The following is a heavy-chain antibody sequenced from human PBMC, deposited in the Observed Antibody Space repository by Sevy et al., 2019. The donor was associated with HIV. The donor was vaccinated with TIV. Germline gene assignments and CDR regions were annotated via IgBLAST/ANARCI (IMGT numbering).Heavy chain of an antibody. D-gene: IGHD6-19*01. CDR2: INHSGST. CDR1: GGSFSGYY. Sequence: SETLSLTCAVYGGSFSGYYWSWIRHPPGKGLEWIGEINHSGSTNYNPSLKSRVTISVDTSKNQFSLKLSSVTAADTAVYYCARAGYSSGWVFDYWGQGTLVTVSS. CDR3: ARAGYSSGWVFDY. V-gene: IGHV4-34*01. J-gene: IGHJ4*02.